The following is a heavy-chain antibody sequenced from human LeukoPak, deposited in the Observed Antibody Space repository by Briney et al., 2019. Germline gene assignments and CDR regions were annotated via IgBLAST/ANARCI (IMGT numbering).Heavy chain of an antibody. Sequence: SESLSLTCTVSGGSISSYYWSWIRQPPGKGLEWIGYIYYSGSTNYNPSLKSRVTISVDTSKNQFSLKLSSVTAADTAVYYCARSRGRYCSSTSCLDNDAFDIWGQGTMVTVSS. CDR2: IYYSGST. D-gene: IGHD2-2*01. V-gene: IGHV4-59*01. J-gene: IGHJ3*02. CDR1: GGSISSYY. CDR3: ARSRGRYCSSTSCLDNDAFDI.